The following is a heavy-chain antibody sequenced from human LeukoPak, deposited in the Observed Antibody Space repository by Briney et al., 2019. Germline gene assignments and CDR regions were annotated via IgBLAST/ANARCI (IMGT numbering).Heavy chain of an antibody. Sequence: GGSLRLSCEASGFTFSNTWMNWVRQTPGKGLEWVGRIKRRADGGTPDYATPVKGRFTISRDDSKNTLFLQMNSLKSEDTAVYYCTTDTSNSNWYFDSWGQGTLVTVSS. CDR1: GFTFSNTW. V-gene: IGHV3-15*07. D-gene: IGHD6-13*01. CDR2: IKRRADGGTP. J-gene: IGHJ4*02. CDR3: TTDTSNSNWYFDS.